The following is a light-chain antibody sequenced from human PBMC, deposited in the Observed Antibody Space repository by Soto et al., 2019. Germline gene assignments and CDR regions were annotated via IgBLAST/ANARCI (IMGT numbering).Light chain of an antibody. Sequence: QSVLTQPASVSGSPGQSITISCTGTSSDIGGYNFVSWYQHHPGKAPKLMIYEVNNRPSGVSSRFSGSKSGNTASLTISGLQTEDEADYSCSSFTTSRTLVVFGGGTKVTVL. CDR2: EVN. CDR1: SSDIGGYNF. CDR3: SSFTTSRTLVV. V-gene: IGLV2-14*01. J-gene: IGLJ2*01.